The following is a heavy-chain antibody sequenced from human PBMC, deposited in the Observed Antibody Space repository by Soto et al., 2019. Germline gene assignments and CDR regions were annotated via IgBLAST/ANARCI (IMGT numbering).Heavy chain of an antibody. Sequence: ASVKVSCKASGGTFSSYAISWVRQAPGQGLEWMGGIIPIFGTANYAQKFQGRVTITADKSTSTAYMELSSLRSEDTAVYYCARDAHCTNGVCRPYYFDYSGQGTLVTAPQ. CDR2: IIPIFGTA. CDR3: ARDAHCTNGVCRPYYFDY. V-gene: IGHV1-69*06. J-gene: IGHJ4*02. D-gene: IGHD2-8*01. CDR1: GGTFSSYA.